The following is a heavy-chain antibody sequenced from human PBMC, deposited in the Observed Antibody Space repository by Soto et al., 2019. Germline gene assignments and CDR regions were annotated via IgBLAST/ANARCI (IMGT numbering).Heavy chain of an antibody. D-gene: IGHD2-21*02. J-gene: IGHJ4*02. Sequence: QVQLVQSGAEVKKPGASVKVSCKASGYTFTSYYMHWVRQAPGQGLEWMGIINPSGGSTSYAQKFKGRVTMTRDRSTSTVYMELSSLRSEDTAVYYCARADLPLDSGGNSNFGSWGQGTLVTVSS. CDR3: ARADLPLDSGGNSNFGS. CDR1: GYTFTSYY. CDR2: INPSGGST. V-gene: IGHV1-46*03.